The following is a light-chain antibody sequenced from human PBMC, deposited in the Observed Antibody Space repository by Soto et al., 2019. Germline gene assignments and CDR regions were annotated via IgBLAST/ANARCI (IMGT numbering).Light chain of an antibody. CDR1: SSNIGINN. J-gene: IGLJ3*02. CDR3: AAWDDSLNGRV. V-gene: IGLV1-44*01. CDR2: SNN. Sequence: QSVLTQPPSASGTPGQRVTISCSGSSSNIGINNVNWYQQVPGTAPKLLIYSNNQRPSGVPARFSGSKSGTSASLAISGLRSEDEADYHCAAWDDSLNGRVFGGGTKLTVL.